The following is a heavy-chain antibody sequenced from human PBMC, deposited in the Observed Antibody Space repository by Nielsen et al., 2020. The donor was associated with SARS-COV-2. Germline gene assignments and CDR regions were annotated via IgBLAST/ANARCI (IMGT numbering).Heavy chain of an antibody. CDR2: MNPNSGNT. CDR3: ARGLGNWFDP. J-gene: IGHJ5*02. Sequence: ASVKVSCKASGYTFTGYYMHWVRQATGQGLEWMGWMNPNSGNTGYAQKFQGRVTMTRNTSISTAYMELSSLRSEDTAVYYCARGLGNWFDPWGQGTLVTVSS. V-gene: IGHV1-8*02. CDR1: GYTFTGYY.